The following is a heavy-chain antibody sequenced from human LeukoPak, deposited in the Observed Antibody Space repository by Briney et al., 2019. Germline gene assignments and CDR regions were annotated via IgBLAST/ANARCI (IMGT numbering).Heavy chain of an antibody. CDR1: GFTFSSYS. D-gene: IGHD3-10*01. CDR2: ISSSSSYI. J-gene: IGHJ4*02. Sequence: GGSLRLSCAASGFTFSSYSMNWVRQAPGKGLEWVSSISSSSSYIYYADSVKGRLTISRDNAKNSLYLQMNSLRAEDTAVYYCARGSSSAPSNFDYWGRGALVTVSS. V-gene: IGHV3-21*01. CDR3: ARGSSSAPSNFDY.